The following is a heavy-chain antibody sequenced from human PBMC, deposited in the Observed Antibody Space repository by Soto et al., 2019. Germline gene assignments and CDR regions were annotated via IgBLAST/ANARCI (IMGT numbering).Heavy chain of an antibody. CDR1: GVNFDNYY. J-gene: IGHJ4*02. V-gene: IGHV3-7*01. Sequence: GGSLRLSCAASGVNFDNYYMAWVRQAPGKGLEWVANIKKDGSGSNYVDSLKGRFTISRDNAKNSLYLQMNNLRAEDSGVYFCARDTTGILDYWGQGTLVTVS. D-gene: IGHD1-1*01. CDR3: ARDTTGILDY. CDR2: IKKDGSGS.